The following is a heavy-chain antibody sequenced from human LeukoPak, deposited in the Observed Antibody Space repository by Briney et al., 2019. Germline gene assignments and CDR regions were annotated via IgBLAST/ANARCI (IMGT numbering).Heavy chain of an antibody. D-gene: IGHD3-22*01. CDR2: ISGSGDTT. V-gene: IGHV3-23*01. Sequence: GGSLRLSCAVSGFTFSNYAISWVRQAPGKGLEWVSSISGSGDTTYYADPVKGRFTISRDNYKNTLYLQMNSLRAEDTAVYYCAPDSSGAFPNLFDPWGQGTLVTVSS. J-gene: IGHJ5*02. CDR1: GFTFSNYA. CDR3: APDSSGAFPNLFDP.